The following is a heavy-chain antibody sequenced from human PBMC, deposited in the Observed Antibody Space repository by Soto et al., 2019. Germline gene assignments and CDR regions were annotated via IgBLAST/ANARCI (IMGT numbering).Heavy chain of an antibody. CDR2: ISGSGGST. Sequence: GGSLRLSCAASGFTFSSYAMSWVRQAPGRGLEWVSAISGSGGSTYYADSVKGRFTISRDNSKNTLYLQMNSLRAEDTAVYYCARDDDYYYGMDVWGQGTTVTVSS. J-gene: IGHJ6*02. CDR3: ARDDDYYYGMDV. V-gene: IGHV3-23*01. CDR1: GFTFSSYA.